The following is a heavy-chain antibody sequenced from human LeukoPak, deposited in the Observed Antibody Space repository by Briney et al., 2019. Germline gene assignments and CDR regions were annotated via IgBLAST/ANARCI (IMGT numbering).Heavy chain of an antibody. V-gene: IGHV3-21*01. J-gene: IGHJ4*02. Sequence: GGSLRLSCAASGFTFRTYSMNWVRQAPGKGLEWVASISSDSSYIYYADSEKARFTVSRDNAKNSLYLQMYTLRADDTAVYYCARDLYGDYVSDYWGQGTLVTVSS. CDR3: ARDLYGDYVSDY. CDR2: ISSDSSYI. CDR1: GFTFRTYS. D-gene: IGHD4-17*01.